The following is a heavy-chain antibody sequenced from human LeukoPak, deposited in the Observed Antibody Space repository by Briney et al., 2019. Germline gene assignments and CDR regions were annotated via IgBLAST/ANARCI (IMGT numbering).Heavy chain of an antibody. V-gene: IGHV5-51*01. CDR3: ARSDSSGAARGIQY. Sequence: GESLKISCKGSGYRFSSYWIAWVRQIPGKGLEWMGIIYPGDSDTRNSPSFQGQVTISVDRSVSTAYLQWSSLKASDTAMYYCARSDSSGAARGIQYWGQGTPVTVSS. J-gene: IGHJ1*01. D-gene: IGHD3-22*01. CDR1: GYRFSSYW. CDR2: IYPGDSDT.